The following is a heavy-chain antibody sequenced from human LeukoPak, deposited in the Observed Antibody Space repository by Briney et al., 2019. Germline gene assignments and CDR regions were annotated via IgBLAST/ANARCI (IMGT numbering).Heavy chain of an antibody. CDR3: AKDQQLQPFHY. CDR1: GFIFSTYG. CDR2: MQFDGSNE. D-gene: IGHD2-2*01. Sequence: GGSLRLSCTASGFIFSTYGMHWVRQAPGKGLEWVAFMQFDGSNEYYADSVKGRFTISRDNSKNTLYLQMNSLRAEDTSVYYCAKDQQLQPFHYWGQGTLVTVSS. J-gene: IGHJ4*02. V-gene: IGHV3-30*02.